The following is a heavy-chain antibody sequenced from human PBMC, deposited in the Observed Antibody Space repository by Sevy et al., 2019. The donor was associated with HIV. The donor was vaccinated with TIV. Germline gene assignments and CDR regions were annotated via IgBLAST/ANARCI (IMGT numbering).Heavy chain of an antibody. CDR3: TSADWSQQDYYIY. CDR2: IKGKIYDGTI. V-gene: IGHV3-15*01. Sequence: GGSLRLSCAASGFTFSNAWMSWVRQAPGKGLEWVGRIKGKIYDGTIDYAAPVKGRFSISRDDSKNTLYLQMNSLKTEDTAVYYCTSADWSQQDYYIYWGQGTLVAGSS. CDR1: GFTFSNAW. D-gene: IGHD3-9*01. J-gene: IGHJ4*02.